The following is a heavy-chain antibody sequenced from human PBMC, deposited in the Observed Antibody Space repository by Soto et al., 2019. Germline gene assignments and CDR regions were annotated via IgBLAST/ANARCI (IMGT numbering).Heavy chain of an antibody. CDR3: ALKGYDPDPNYYYYYGMDV. D-gene: IGHD5-12*01. V-gene: IGHV1-69*13. CDR2: IIPIFGTA. J-gene: IGHJ6*02. Sequence: SVKVSCKASGGTFSSYAISWVRQAPGQGLEWMGGIIPIFGTANYAQKFQGRVTITADESTSTAYMELSSLRSEDTAVYYCALKGYDPDPNYYYYYGMDVWGQGTTVTVSS. CDR1: GGTFSSYA.